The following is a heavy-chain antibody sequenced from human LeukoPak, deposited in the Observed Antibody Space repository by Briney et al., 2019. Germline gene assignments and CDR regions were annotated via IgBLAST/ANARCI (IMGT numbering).Heavy chain of an antibody. Sequence: GGSLRLSCAASGFTFSSYAMHWVRQAPGKGLEWVAVISYDGSNKYYADSVKGRFTISRDNSKNTLYLQMNSLRAEDTAVYYCARPEDYHISTGLDYWGQGTLVTVSS. D-gene: IGHD3-9*01. CDR2: ISYDGSNK. J-gene: IGHJ4*02. CDR3: ARPEDYHISTGLDY. CDR1: GFTFSSYA. V-gene: IGHV3-30-3*01.